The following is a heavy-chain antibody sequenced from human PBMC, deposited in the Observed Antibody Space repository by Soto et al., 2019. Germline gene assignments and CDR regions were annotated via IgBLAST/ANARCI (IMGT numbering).Heavy chain of an antibody. CDR1: GFTFSGYA. CDR2: ISGSGGST. J-gene: IGHJ4*02. D-gene: IGHD1-26*01. CDR3: AKASVEWELPSFDN. V-gene: IGHV3-23*01. Sequence: GGSLRLSCAAAGFTFSGYAMSWVRQAPGKGLEWVSSISGSGGSTYYADTVKGRFTISRDNSKNTLYLQINSLGAEDTAVYYCAKASVEWELPSFDNWGQGTLVTVSS.